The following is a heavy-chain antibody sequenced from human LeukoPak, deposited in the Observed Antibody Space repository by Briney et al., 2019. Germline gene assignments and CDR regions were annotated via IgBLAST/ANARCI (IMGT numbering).Heavy chain of an antibody. CDR2: MNPNSGNT. V-gene: IGHV1-8*01. D-gene: IGHD2-2*02. Sequence: ASVKVSCKVCGYTFTSYDINWVRQATGQGLEWRGWMNPNSGNTGYAQKFQGRATMTRNTSISTAYMELSSLRSEDTAVYYCVRRYCSSTSCYKDAFVIWGQGTMVTVSS. CDR3: VRRYCSSTSCYKDAFVI. CDR1: GYTFTSYD. J-gene: IGHJ3*02.